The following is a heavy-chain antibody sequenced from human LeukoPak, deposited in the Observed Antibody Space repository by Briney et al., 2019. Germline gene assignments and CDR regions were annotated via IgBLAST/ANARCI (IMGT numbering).Heavy chain of an antibody. CDR2: IYYSGST. CDR1: GGSISSGGYY. V-gene: IGHV4-31*03. D-gene: IGHD3-22*01. Sequence: SETLSLTCTVSGGSISSGGYYWSWIRQHPGKGLEWIGYIYYSGSTYYNPSLKSRVTISVDTSKNQFSLKLSSVTAADTAVYYCARGHTMTVLDYWGQGTLVTVSS. J-gene: IGHJ4*02. CDR3: ARGHTMTVLDY.